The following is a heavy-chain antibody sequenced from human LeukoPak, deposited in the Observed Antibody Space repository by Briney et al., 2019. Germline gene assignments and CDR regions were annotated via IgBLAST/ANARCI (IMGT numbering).Heavy chain of an antibody. V-gene: IGHV4-59*08. CDR2: IYYSGST. CDR1: AGSISSYY. J-gene: IGHJ4*02. Sequence: SETLSLTCTVSAGSISSYYWSWIRQPPGQGLERIGYIYYSGSTNYNPPLKSRVTISVDTSKIQFSLKLSSVTAADTAVYYCARHGGSYSSSWNDYWGQGTLVTVSS. CDR3: ARHGGSYSSSWNDY. D-gene: IGHD6-13*01.